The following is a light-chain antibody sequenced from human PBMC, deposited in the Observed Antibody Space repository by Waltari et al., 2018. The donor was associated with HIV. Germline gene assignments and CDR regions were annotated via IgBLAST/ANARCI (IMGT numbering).Light chain of an antibody. J-gene: IGLJ3*02. CDR3: AAGGGSLRGGV. CDR2: TNH. V-gene: IGLV1-47*01. CDR1: RSNIGINK. Sequence: QSVLTQPPSASGTPGQRVTTPCSGSRSNIGINKASGYQHLPGTAPKLFIFTNHLRPSWFPDRFSASMSGTSASLAICSLQSDDGAGYYCAAGGGSLRGGVFGGGTKLTV.